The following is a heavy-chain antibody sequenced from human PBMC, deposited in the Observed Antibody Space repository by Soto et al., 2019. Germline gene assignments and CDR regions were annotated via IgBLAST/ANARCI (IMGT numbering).Heavy chain of an antibody. Sequence: GGSLRLSCAASGFTFSSYAMHWVRQAPGKGLEWVAVISYDGSNKYYADSVKGRFTISRDNSKNTLYLQMNSLRAEDTAVYYCARDAVSYYGSGPQKTYYYGMDVWGQGTTVTVSS. CDR2: ISYDGSNK. CDR3: ARDAVSYYGSGPQKTYYYGMDV. D-gene: IGHD3-10*01. J-gene: IGHJ6*02. V-gene: IGHV3-30-3*01. CDR1: GFTFSSYA.